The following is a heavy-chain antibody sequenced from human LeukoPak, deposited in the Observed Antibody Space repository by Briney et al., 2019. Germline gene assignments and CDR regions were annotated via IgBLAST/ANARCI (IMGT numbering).Heavy chain of an antibody. V-gene: IGHV3-30*04. CDR3: AREGPNIAAAGMFDY. Sequence: GGSLRLSCAASGFTFSSYAMHWVRQAPGKGLEWVAVISYDGSNKYYADSVKGRSTISRDNSKNTLYLQMNSLRAEDTAVYYCAREGPNIAAAGMFDYWGQGTLVTVSS. J-gene: IGHJ4*02. D-gene: IGHD6-13*01. CDR2: ISYDGSNK. CDR1: GFTFSSYA.